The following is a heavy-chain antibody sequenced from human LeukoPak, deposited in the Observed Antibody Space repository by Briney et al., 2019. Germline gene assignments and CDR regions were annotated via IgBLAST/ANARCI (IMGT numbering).Heavy chain of an antibody. V-gene: IGHV3-23*01. J-gene: IGHJ4*02. CDR2: IGGRDGST. CDR1: GFTFSSYG. D-gene: IGHD3-10*01. Sequence: GGSLRLSCAASGFTFSSYGMSWVRQAPGKGLEWVSAIGGRDGSTYYADSVKGRFTISRDNSKNTLYVQMDSLRAEDTAVYYCAKGHYYGSGSLDYWGQGTLVTVSS. CDR3: AKGHYYGSGSLDY.